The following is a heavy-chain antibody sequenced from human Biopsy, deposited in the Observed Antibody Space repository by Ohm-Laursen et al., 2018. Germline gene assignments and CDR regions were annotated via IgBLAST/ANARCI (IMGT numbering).Heavy chain of an antibody. CDR1: GYNFGNYY. J-gene: IGHJ6*02. D-gene: IGHD2-21*01. CDR3: ARESPLRLGVCGAIRCFKEVFGMDV. Sequence: ASVKVSCKTSGYNFGNYYINWVRKVPGQGLEWLGVVNPVAEATMYAQKFQDRITLTRDASTNTVYMDLTSLASEDTAVYYCARESPLRLGVCGAIRCFKEVFGMDVWGQGTTVIVSS. V-gene: IGHV1-46*01. CDR2: VNPVAEAT.